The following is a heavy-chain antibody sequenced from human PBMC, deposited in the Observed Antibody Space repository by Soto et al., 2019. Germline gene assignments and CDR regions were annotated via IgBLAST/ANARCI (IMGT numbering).Heavy chain of an antibody. J-gene: IGHJ5*02. CDR3: ARDPGVRGGGWFDP. Sequence: EVQLVEFGGGLVKPGGSLRLSCAASGFTFSSYSMNWVRQAPGKGLEWVSSISSSSSYIYYADSVKGRFTISRDNAKNSLYLQMNSLRAEDTAVYYCARDPGVRGGGWFDPWGQGTLVTVSS. CDR2: ISSSSSYI. D-gene: IGHD3-10*01. CDR1: GFTFSSYS. V-gene: IGHV3-21*01.